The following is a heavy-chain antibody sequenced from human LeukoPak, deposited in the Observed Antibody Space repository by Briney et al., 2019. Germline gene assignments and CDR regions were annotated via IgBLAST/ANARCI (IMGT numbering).Heavy chain of an antibody. V-gene: IGHV1-69*13. CDR2: INPIFRTA. D-gene: IGHD6-19*01. Sequence: SVKVSCKASGGTFSSSAISWVRQAPGQGLEWMGGINPIFRTANYAQKFQGRVTITADESTSTAYMELSSLRSEDTAVYYCARDLPSRIAVANLAGFDPWGQGTLVTVSS. CDR1: GGTFSSSA. J-gene: IGHJ5*02. CDR3: ARDLPSRIAVANLAGFDP.